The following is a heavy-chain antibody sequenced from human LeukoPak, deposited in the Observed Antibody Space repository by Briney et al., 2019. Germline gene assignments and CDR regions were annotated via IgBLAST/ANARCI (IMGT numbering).Heavy chain of an antibody. V-gene: IGHV4-39*01. Sequence: PSETLSLTCTVSGASIRSNNYYWGWIRQPPGEGLEWIGSIYYSGSTYYNPSLKSRVTISAETSKNQFSLKVSSVTAADTAVYYCARHPHPKSSSGLVVPYWGQGTLVTVSS. CDR1: GASIRSNNYY. CDR2: IYYSGST. J-gene: IGHJ4*02. D-gene: IGHD6-6*01. CDR3: ARHPHPKSSSGLVVPY.